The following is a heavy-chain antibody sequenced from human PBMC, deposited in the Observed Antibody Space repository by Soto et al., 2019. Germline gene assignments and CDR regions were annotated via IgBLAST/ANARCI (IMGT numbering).Heavy chain of an antibody. CDR1: GGSISSSSNH. CDR3: ATHPPYGPLDH. J-gene: IGHJ4*02. D-gene: IGHD4-17*01. Sequence: QLQLQESGPGLVKPSETLSLTCTVSGGSISSSSNHWGWIRQPPGKGLECIGNIYYIENTYYNPSLKSRVTISVDTSKNQFSLRLTSVTAADTAVYYCATHPPYGPLDHWGQGTLVTVSS. V-gene: IGHV4-39*01. CDR2: IYYIENT.